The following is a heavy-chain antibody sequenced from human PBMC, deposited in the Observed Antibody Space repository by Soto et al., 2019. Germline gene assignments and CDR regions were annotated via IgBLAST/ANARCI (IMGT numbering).Heavy chain of an antibody. CDR3: ARDTPPTDY. CDR2: TSAYKTNT. V-gene: IGHV1-18*01. J-gene: IGHJ4*02. Sequence: QVQLVQSGAEVKKPGASVKVSCKTSGYTFTSYHISWVRQAPGQGLEWMGWTSAYKTNTNYAQKFQGAVTMTTDTLTSTAYMELRSLRSDDTAVYYCARDTPPTDYRGQGTLVTVSS. CDR1: GYTFTSYH.